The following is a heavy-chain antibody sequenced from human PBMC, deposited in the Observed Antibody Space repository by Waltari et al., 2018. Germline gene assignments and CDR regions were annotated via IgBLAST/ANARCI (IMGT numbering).Heavy chain of an antibody. J-gene: IGHJ4*02. CDR1: GGSISSHY. V-gene: IGHV4-59*11. CDR2: IYYSGST. D-gene: IGHD3-22*01. Sequence: QVQLQESGPGLVKPSETLSLTCTVSGGSISSHYWSWIRQPPGKGLEWIGYIYYSGSTNYNPSLKSRVTISVDTSKNQFSLKLSSVTAADTAVYYCAIEYDSSGYYSCGQGTLVTVSS. CDR3: AIEYDSSGYYS.